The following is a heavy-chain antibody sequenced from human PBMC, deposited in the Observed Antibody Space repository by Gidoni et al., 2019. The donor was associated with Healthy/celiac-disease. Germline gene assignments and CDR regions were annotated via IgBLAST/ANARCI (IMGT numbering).Heavy chain of an antibody. J-gene: IGHJ1*01. V-gene: IGHV1-58*01. CDR2: IVVGSGNT. CDR1: GFTFTSSA. D-gene: IGHD3-22*01. Sequence: QMQLVQSGPEVKKPGTSVKVSCKASGFTFTSSAVQWVRQARGQRLEWIGWIVVGSGNTNYAQKFQERVTITRDMSTSTAYMELSSLRSEDTAVYYCAALYYYDSSGYYSGDFQHWGQGTLVTVSS. CDR3: AALYYYDSSGYYSGDFQH.